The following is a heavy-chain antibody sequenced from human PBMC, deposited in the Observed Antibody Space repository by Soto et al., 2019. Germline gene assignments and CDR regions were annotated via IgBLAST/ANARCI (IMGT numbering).Heavy chain of an antibody. CDR3: AIDRYSSGWAYNLFDP. V-gene: IGHV4-59*13. CDR2: IFDSENPRT. Sequence: QVRLQESGPGLVKPSETLSLTCTVSGGSIRSVYHWSWIRHAPVKGLEWIGYIFDSENPRTNYNPALRMRVTRSLDRSKYQFSLRLGSVTTADPAVYYCAIDRYSSGWAYNLFDPWGQGTLVTVSS. J-gene: IGHJ5*02. D-gene: IGHD6-19*01. CDR1: GGSIRSVYH.